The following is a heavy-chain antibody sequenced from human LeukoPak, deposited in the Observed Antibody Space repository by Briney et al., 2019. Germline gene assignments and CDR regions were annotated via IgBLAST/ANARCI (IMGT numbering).Heavy chain of an antibody. J-gene: IGHJ4*02. Sequence: SETLSLTCTVSGGSISNYYWTWIRQPPGKGLECIGSIYYDGSANYNPSLKSRVTISLDTPKNQFSLKLSSVTAADTAVYYCARDGGYGSGSALWGQGTLITVSS. D-gene: IGHD3-10*01. CDR1: GGSISNYY. CDR2: IYYDGSA. V-gene: IGHV4-59*01. CDR3: ARDGGYGSGSAL.